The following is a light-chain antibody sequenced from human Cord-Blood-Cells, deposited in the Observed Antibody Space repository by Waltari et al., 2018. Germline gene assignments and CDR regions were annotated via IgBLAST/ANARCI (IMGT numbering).Light chain of an antibody. J-gene: IGLJ1*01. CDR3: QAWDSSTYV. CDR1: KLGDKY. Sequence: SYELTQPPSVSVSPGQTASITCSGDKLGDKYSCWYQQKPGQSPVLVIDKDSKRPSGIPERFSGSNSGNTATLTISGTQAMDEADYYCQAWDSSTYVFGTGTKVTVL. V-gene: IGLV3-1*01. CDR2: KDS.